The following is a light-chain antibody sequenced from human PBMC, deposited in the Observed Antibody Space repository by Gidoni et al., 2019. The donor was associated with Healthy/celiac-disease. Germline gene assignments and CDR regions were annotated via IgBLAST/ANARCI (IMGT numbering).Light chain of an antibody. Sequence: SLSASVGDRVTITCRASQGISNYLAWYQQKPGKVPKLLIYAASTLQSGVPSRFSGSGSGTDFTLTISSLQPEDVATYYCQKYNSAPTWTFXXXTKVEIK. CDR2: AAS. CDR1: QGISNY. V-gene: IGKV1-27*01. J-gene: IGKJ1*01. CDR3: QKYNSAPTWT.